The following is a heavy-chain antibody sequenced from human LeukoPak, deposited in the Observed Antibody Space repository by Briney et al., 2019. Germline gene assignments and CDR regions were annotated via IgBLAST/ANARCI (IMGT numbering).Heavy chain of an antibody. CDR1: GYTFTGYY. D-gene: IGHD3-10*01. CDR2: INPNSGGT. Sequence: ASVKVSCTASGYTFTGYYMHWVRQAPGQGLEWMGWINPNSGGTNYAQKFQGRVTMTRDTSISTAYMELSRLRSDDTAVYYCARDPGFGELSPYYGMDVWGQGTTVTVSS. CDR3: ARDPGFGELSPYYGMDV. V-gene: IGHV1-2*02. J-gene: IGHJ6*02.